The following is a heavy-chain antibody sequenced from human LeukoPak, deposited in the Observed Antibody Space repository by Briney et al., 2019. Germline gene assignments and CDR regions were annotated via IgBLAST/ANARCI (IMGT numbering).Heavy chain of an antibody. V-gene: IGHV4-34*01. CDR3: ARKSCSSTSCYVARNAFDI. J-gene: IGHJ3*02. CDR1: GGSISSYY. D-gene: IGHD2-2*01. CDR2: INHSGST. Sequence: SETLSLTCTVYGGSISSYYWSWIRQPPGKGLEWVGEINHSGSTNYNPSLKSRVTISVDTSKNQFSLKLSSVTAADTAVYYCARKSCSSTSCYVARNAFDIWGQGTMVTVSS.